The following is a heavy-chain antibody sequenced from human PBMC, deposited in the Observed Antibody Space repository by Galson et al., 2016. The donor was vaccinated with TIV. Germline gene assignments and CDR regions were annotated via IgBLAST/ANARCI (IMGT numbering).Heavy chain of an antibody. Sequence: LSCAASGFDFSGYYMSWVRQAPGKGLEWISYIGSSGSPIVYADSVKGRFTISRDNAKNSVYLQMNSLRVEDTAVYYCARERILLSAAVPRTNWFDPWGQGTLVTVSS. V-gene: IGHV3-11*01. CDR2: IGSSGSPI. CDR3: ARERILLSAAVPRTNWFDP. D-gene: IGHD2-2*01. CDR1: GFDFSGYY. J-gene: IGHJ5*02.